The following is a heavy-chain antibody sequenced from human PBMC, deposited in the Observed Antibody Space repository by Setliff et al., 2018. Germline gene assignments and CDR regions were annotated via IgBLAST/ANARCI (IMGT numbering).Heavy chain of an antibody. D-gene: IGHD6-19*01. Sequence: GGSLRLSCAASGFTFSTYEIHWVRQAPGRGLEWVSSIGASGSDKYYADSVKGRFTISRDNAKNSLSLQMNSLRTDDTAFYYCEGRAVADRGLDFWGQGIMVTVSS. CDR3: EGRAVADRGLDF. J-gene: IGHJ3*01. CDR1: GFTFSTYE. V-gene: IGHV3-48*03. CDR2: IGASGSDK.